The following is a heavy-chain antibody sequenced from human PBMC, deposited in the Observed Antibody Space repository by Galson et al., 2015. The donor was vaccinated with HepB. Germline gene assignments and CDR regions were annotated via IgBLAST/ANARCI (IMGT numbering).Heavy chain of an antibody. J-gene: IGHJ6*03. CDR3: ARDRQQLYYYYYYYMDV. D-gene: IGHD6-13*01. V-gene: IGHV1-46*03. CDR1: GYTFTSYY. CDR2: INPSGGST. Sequence: SVKVSCKASGYTFTSYYMHWVRQAPGQGLEWMGIINPSGGSTSYAQKFQGRVTMTRDTSTSTVYMELSSLRSEDTAVYYCARDRQQLYYYYYYYMDVWGKGTTVTVSS.